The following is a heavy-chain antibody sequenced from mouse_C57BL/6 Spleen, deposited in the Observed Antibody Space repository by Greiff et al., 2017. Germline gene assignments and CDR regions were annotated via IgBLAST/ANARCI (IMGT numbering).Heavy chain of an antibody. CDR3: ARDHYGSSLDY. V-gene: IGHV3-6*01. CDR2: ISYDGSN. D-gene: IGHD1-1*01. Sequence: EVQRVESGPGLVKPSQSLSLTCSVTGYSITSGYYWNWIRQFPGNKLEWMGYISYDGSNNYNPSLKNRISITRDTSKNQCFLKLNSVTTEDTATYYCARDHYGSSLDYWGQGTTLTVSS. CDR1: GYSITSGYY. J-gene: IGHJ2*01.